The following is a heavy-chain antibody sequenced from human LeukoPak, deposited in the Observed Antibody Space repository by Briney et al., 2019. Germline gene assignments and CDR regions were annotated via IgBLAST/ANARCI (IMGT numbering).Heavy chain of an antibody. CDR2: IKEDGSEK. V-gene: IGHV3-7*03. D-gene: IGHD2-21*01. J-gene: IGHJ4*02. Sequence: GGSLRLSCAASGFTFSSYSMNWVRQAPGKGLEWVANIKEDGSEKNYVDSVKGRFTISRDNAKKSLYLQMNSLRAEDTAVYYCARLSAQPGGAEDSWGQGTLVTVSS. CDR1: GFTFSSYS. CDR3: ARLSAQPGGAEDS.